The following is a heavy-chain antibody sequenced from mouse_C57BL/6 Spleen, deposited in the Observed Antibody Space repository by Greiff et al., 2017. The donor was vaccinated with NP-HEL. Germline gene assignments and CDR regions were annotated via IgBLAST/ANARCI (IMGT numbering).Heavy chain of an antibody. D-gene: IGHD1-1*01. Sequence: VQLQQSGAELVRPGASVTLSCKASGYTFTDYEMHWVKQTPVHGLEWIGAIDPETGGTAYNQKFKGKAILTADKSSSTAYMEPRSLTSEDSAVYYCTRNYGSLYYFDYWGQGTTLTVSS. CDR2: IDPETGGT. CDR1: GYTFTDYE. CDR3: TRNYGSLYYFDY. V-gene: IGHV1-15*01. J-gene: IGHJ2*01.